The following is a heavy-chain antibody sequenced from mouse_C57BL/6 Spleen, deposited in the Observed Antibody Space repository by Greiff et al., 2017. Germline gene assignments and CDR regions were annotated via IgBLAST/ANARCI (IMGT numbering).Heavy chain of an antibody. J-gene: IGHJ4*01. V-gene: IGHV1-63*01. Sequence: QVQLKESGAELVRPGTSVKMSCKASGYTFTNYWIGWAKQRPGHGLEWIGDIYPGGGYTNYNEKFKGKATLTADKSSSTAYMQFSSLTSEDSAIYYCARRYYGSFYAMDYWGQGTSVTVSS. CDR3: ARRYYGSFYAMDY. D-gene: IGHD1-1*01. CDR1: GYTFTNYW. CDR2: IYPGGGYT.